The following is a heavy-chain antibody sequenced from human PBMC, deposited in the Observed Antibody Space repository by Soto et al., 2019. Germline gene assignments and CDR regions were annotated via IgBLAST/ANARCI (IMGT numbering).Heavy chain of an antibody. D-gene: IGHD3-3*01. CDR2: ISGSGGST. J-gene: IGHJ3*02. Sequence: GGSLRLSCAASGFTFSSYAMSWVRQAPGKGLEWVSAISGSGGSTYYADSVKGRFTISRDNSKNTRYLQMTSLRAEDTAVYYCAKDPVLRFLEWLLSAFDIWGQGTMVTVSS. CDR1: GFTFSSYA. CDR3: AKDPVLRFLEWLLSAFDI. V-gene: IGHV3-23*01.